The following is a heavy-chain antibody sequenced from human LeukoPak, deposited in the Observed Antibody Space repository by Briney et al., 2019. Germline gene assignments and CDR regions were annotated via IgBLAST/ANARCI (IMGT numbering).Heavy chain of an antibody. D-gene: IGHD1-26*01. CDR3: ARVSVGARPYYLDY. Sequence: SETLSLTCAVSGYSISSGYYWCWIRQPPGKGLEWIGSIYHSGSTYYKPSLKSRVTISVDTSKNQFSLKQSSVTAADTTVYYCARVSVGARPYYLDYWGQGTLVTVSS. J-gene: IGHJ4*02. CDR1: GYSISSGYY. CDR2: IYHSGST. V-gene: IGHV4-38-2*01.